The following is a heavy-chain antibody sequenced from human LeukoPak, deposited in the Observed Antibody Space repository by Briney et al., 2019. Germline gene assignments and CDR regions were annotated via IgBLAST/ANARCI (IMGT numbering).Heavy chain of an antibody. D-gene: IGHD3-10*01. Sequence: SETLSLTRTVSGGSISSYYWSWIRQPPGKGLEWIGYIYYSGSTNYNPSLKSRVTISVDTSKNQFSLKLSSVTAADTAVYYCARIHGESGAFDIWGQGTMVTVSS. CDR3: ARIHGESGAFDI. CDR2: IYYSGST. V-gene: IGHV4-59*01. J-gene: IGHJ3*02. CDR1: GGSISSYY.